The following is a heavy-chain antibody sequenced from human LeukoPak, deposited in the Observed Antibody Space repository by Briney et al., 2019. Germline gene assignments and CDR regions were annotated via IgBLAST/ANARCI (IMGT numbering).Heavy chain of an antibody. Sequence: GGSRRLSCAASGFTFNYYGVHWVRQAPGKGLEWVAVISYDGSHKYYTDSVKGRFTISRDNSKNTMYLQMNSLRAEDTAVYYCAKDRQQLVIHNAFDIWGQGTMVTVSS. V-gene: IGHV3-30*18. CDR2: ISYDGSHK. J-gene: IGHJ3*02. D-gene: IGHD6-13*01. CDR3: AKDRQQLVIHNAFDI. CDR1: GFTFNYYG.